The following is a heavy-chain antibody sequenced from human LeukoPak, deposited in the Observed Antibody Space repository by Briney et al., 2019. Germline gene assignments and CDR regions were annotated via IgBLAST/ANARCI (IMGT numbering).Heavy chain of an antibody. CDR3: AKYLEAGMYSRSYYFDY. J-gene: IGHJ4*02. D-gene: IGHD6-13*01. CDR2: ISGSGGST. V-gene: IGHV3-23*01. CDR1: GFIFSSYA. Sequence: GGSLRLSCAASGFIFSSYAMSWVRQAPGKGLEWVSAISGSGGSTYYAASVKGRLTISRDNSKNTLYLQMNSLRAEDTAVYYCAKYLEAGMYSRSYYFDYWGQGTLVTVSS.